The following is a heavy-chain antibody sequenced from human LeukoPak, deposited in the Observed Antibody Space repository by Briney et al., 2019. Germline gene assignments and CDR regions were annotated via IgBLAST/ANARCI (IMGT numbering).Heavy chain of an antibody. J-gene: IGHJ3*02. Sequence: GGSLRLSCAASGFTFSSYAMHWVRQAPGKGLEWVAVISYDGSNKYYADSVKGRFTISRDNSKNTLYLQMNGLRAEDTAVYYCARVRGDSSSWYDAFDIWGQGTMVTVSS. D-gene: IGHD6-13*01. CDR3: ARVRGDSSSWYDAFDI. CDR1: GFTFSSYA. CDR2: ISYDGSNK. V-gene: IGHV3-30*04.